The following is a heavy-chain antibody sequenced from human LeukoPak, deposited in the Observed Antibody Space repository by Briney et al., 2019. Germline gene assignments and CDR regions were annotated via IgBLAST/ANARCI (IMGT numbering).Heavy chain of an antibody. Sequence: PSETLSLTCAVCGGCFSGYYWSWIRQPPGKGLEWIGEINHSGSTNYNPSLKSRVTISVGTSKNHFSLKLSSVTAADTAVYYCASFIMGARHAFDIWGQGTMVTVSS. CDR2: INHSGST. V-gene: IGHV4-34*01. J-gene: IGHJ3*02. CDR3: ASFIMGARHAFDI. CDR1: GGCFSGYY. D-gene: IGHD1-26*01.